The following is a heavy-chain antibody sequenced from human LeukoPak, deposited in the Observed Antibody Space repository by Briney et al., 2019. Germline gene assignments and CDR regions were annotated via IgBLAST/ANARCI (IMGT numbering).Heavy chain of an antibody. J-gene: IGHJ4*02. V-gene: IGHV3-23*01. D-gene: IGHD5-24*01. CDR3: AKDDAWLQYGN. CDR2: ISPNGVIT. CDR1: GFTFSSYA. Sequence: GGSLRLSCAASGFTFSSYAMTWVRQAPGKGLEWVSGISPNGVITYYADSVKGRFTISRDNSKGTVYLQMNSLRPEDTAVYYCAKDDAWLQYGNWGRGTLVTVSS.